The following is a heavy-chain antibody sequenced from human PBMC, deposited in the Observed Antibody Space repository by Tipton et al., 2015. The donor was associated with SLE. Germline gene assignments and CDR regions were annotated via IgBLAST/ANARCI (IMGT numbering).Heavy chain of an antibody. J-gene: IGHJ6*03. CDR3: ARGGLTYGYYYYMDV. CDR2: INHSGST. D-gene: IGHD4-17*01. CDR1: GGSFSGYY. Sequence: TLSLTCAVYGGSFSGYYWSWIRQPPGKGLEWIGKINHSGSTNYNPSLKSRVTMSVDTSKSQFSLKLSSVTAEDTAVYYCARGGLTYGYYYYMDVWGKGTTVTVSS. V-gene: IGHV4-34*01.